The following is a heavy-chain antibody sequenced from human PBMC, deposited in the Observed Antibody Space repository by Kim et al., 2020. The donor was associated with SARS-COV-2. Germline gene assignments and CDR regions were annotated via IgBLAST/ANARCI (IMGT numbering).Heavy chain of an antibody. CDR1: GFTFSSYS. CDR2: ISSSSSTI. CDR3: ARDHFDYGDPLGY. J-gene: IGHJ4*02. V-gene: IGHV3-48*04. Sequence: GGSLRLSCAASGFTFSSYSMNWVRQAPGKGLEWVSYISSSSSTIYYADSVKGRFTISRDNAKNSLYLQMNSLRAEDTAVYYCARDHFDYGDPLGYWGQGTLVTVSS. D-gene: IGHD4-17*01.